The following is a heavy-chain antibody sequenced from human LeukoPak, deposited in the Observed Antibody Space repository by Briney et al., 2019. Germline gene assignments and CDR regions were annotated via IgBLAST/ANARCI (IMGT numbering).Heavy chain of an antibody. CDR1: GGSISSYY. D-gene: IGHD3-10*01. V-gene: IGHV4-59*01. Sequence: SETLSLTCTVSGGSISSYYWSWIRQPPGKGLEWIGYIYYSGSTNYNPSLKSRVTISVDTSKNQFSLKLSSVTAADTAVYYCARGRGNYYGSGSTAFDIWGQGTMVTVSS. CDR3: ARGRGNYYGSGSTAFDI. J-gene: IGHJ3*02. CDR2: IYYSGST.